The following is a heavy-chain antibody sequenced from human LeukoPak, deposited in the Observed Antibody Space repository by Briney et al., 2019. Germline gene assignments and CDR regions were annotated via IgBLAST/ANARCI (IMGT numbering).Heavy chain of an antibody. J-gene: IGHJ4*02. D-gene: IGHD5-18*01. CDR3: VSPRGFSYGYFDY. CDR2: MHYSGTT. Sequence: SETLSLTCTVTGGSISTYYWSWIRQPPGKVLEGIGYMHYSGTTKYNPSLKSRVTISADTSKNQFSLTLGSVSATDTAVYYCVSPRGFSYGYFDYWGQGTLVTVSS. V-gene: IGHV4-59*08. CDR1: GGSISTYY.